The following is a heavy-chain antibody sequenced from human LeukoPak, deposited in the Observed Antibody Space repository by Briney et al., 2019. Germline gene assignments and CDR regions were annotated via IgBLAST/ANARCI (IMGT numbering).Heavy chain of an antibody. Sequence: PGGSLRLSCAASGFTFDDYGMSWVRQAPGKGLKWVSGINWNGGSTGYADSVKGRFTISRDNAKNSLYLQMNSLRAEDTALYYCARDRGIFGVATAADYWGQGTLVTVSS. D-gene: IGHD3-3*01. CDR2: INWNGGST. V-gene: IGHV3-20*04. CDR1: GFTFDDYG. J-gene: IGHJ4*02. CDR3: ARDRGIFGVATAADY.